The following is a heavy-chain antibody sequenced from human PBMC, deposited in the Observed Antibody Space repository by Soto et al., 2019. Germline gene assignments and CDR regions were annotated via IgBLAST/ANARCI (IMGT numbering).Heavy chain of an antibody. J-gene: IGHJ4*02. V-gene: IGHV3-30-3*01. CDR3: ARDSSCRGTAIVSGSDFVY. Sequence: PGKGLEWVAVISYDGSNKYYADSVKGRFTISRDNSKNTLYLQMNSLRAEVTAVYYCARDSSCRGTAIVSGSDFVYWVQGTLVSDPS. D-gene: IGHD5-18*01. CDR2: ISYDGSNK.